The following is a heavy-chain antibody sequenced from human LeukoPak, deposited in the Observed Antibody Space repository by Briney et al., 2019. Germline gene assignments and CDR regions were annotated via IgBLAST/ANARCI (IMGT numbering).Heavy chain of an antibody. D-gene: IGHD1-14*01. CDR2: IAYDGSRA. V-gene: IGHV3-33*05. Sequence: GALRLSFAGSGFTFCVYGMHWFRQTPGKGLEWVAVIAYDGSRAFYADSVKGRFTISRDNSKNTMSVQMDDLRAEDTAVYYCTRYNNDHFDYWGQGTLVTVSS. J-gene: IGHJ4*02. CDR1: GFTFCVYG. CDR3: TRYNNDHFDY.